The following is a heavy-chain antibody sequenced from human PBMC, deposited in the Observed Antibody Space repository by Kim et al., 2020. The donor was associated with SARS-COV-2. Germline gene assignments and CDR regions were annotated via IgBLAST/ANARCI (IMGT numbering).Heavy chain of an antibody. J-gene: IGHJ3*02. Sequence: ASVKVSCKASGYTFTSYGISWVRQAPGQGLEWMGWINTYNANTNYEQKLQGRVTMTTDTSTSTAYMELKSLRSDDTAVYYCARHQVGYSSGWAQFAFDIW. CDR3: ARHQVGYSSGWAQFAFDI. CDR2: INTYNANT. CDR1: GYTFTSYG. D-gene: IGHD6-19*01. V-gene: IGHV1-18*01.